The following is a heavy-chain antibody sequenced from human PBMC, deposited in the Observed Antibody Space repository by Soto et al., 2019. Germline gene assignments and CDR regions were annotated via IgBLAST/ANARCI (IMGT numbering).Heavy chain of an antibody. J-gene: IGHJ6*02. CDR2: IYYSGST. CDR3: ARATSDYAYYYYGMDV. D-gene: IGHD4-17*01. CDR1: GGSISSSSYY. Sequence: QLQLQESGPGLVKPSETLSLTCTVSGGSISSSSYYWGWIRQPPGKGLEWIGSIYYSGSTYYNPSLKSRVTISVDTSKNQFSLKLSSVTAADTAVYYCARATSDYAYYYYGMDVWGQGTTVTVSS. V-gene: IGHV4-39*07.